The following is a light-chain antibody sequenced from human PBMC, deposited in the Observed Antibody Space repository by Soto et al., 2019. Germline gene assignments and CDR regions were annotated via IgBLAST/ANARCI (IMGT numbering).Light chain of an antibody. V-gene: IGKV3-20*01. CDR3: QMYRSSLFN. Sequence: EIVLTQSPGTLSLSPGERATLSCSASQSVSSSYLAWYQQKPGQAPRLVIYGASSRATGIPDRFSGSGSGTDFTLTISRLEPEDLAVYYCQMYRSSLFNFGPGTKGDI. CDR1: QSVSSSY. CDR2: GAS. J-gene: IGKJ3*01.